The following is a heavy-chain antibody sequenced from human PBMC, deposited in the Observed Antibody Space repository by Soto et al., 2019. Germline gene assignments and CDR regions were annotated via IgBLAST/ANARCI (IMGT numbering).Heavy chain of an antibody. CDR2: ISDDGRSE. CDR1: GFSFKNYG. D-gene: IGHD2-8*01. J-gene: IGHJ4*02. V-gene: IGHV3-30*18. Sequence: PGGSLRLSCVASGFSFKNYGMQWIRQAPGKGLEWVALISDDGRSEYYANSVKGRFTISRDNSKNTLYLQMVRLRPEDTAVYYCAKQSEDAGVDDYWGLGSLVTVSS. CDR3: AKQSEDAGVDDY.